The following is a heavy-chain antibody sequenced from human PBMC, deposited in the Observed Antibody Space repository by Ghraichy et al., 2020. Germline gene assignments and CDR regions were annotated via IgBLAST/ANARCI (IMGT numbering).Heavy chain of an antibody. CDR3: ARDSTWLDPFDY. J-gene: IGHJ4*02. CDR1: GFTFTTYS. CDR2: ISSTSSTV. Sequence: GESLNISCVASGFTFTTYSMNWVRQAPGKGLEWVSHISSTSSTVYYADSVKGRFTISRDNAKNSLYLQMNSLRADDTAVYYCARDSTWLDPFDYWGQGTLVTVSS. V-gene: IGHV3-48*01. D-gene: IGHD6-19*01.